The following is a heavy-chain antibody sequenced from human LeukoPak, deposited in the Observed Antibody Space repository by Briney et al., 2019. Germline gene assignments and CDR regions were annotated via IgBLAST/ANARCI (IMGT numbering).Heavy chain of an antibody. CDR1: GFTFSSNS. D-gene: IGHD2-15*01. V-gene: IGHV3-21*01. CDR3: ARSLHDYSLYYYGMDV. CDR2: ISSSSSYI. J-gene: IGHJ6*02. Sequence: GGSLRLSCAASGFTFSSNSMNWVRQAPGKGLEWVSSISSSSSYIYYGDSVKGRFTISRDNAKNSLYLQMNSLRAEDTAVYYCARSLHDYSLYYYGMDVWGQGTTVTVSS.